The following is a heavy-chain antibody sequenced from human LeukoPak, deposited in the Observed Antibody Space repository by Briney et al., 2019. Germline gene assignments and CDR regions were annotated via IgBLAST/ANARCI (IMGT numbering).Heavy chain of an antibody. CDR1: GYTFTSYG. V-gene: IGHV1-18*04. CDR2: ISAYNGNT. J-gene: IGHJ4*02. Sequence: ASVKVSCKASGYTFTSYGISWVRQAPGQGLEWMGWISAYNGNTNYAQKLQGRVTMTTDTSTSTAYMELRSLRSDDTAVYYCARGRILWFGELFPFDYWGQETLVTVSS. CDR3: ARGRILWFGELFPFDY. D-gene: IGHD3-10*01.